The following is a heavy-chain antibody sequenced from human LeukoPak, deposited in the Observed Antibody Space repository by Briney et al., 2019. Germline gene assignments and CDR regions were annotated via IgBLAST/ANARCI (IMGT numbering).Heavy chain of an antibody. V-gene: IGHV3-7*01. Sequence: PGGSLRLSCAASGFTFSNYSMSWVRQAPGKGLECVANIKQDGSEKYYVDSVKGRFTISRDNAKNSLYLQMNSLRAEDTAVYYCARDRGYDILTGSFGYWGQGTLVTVSS. CDR2: IKQDGSEK. D-gene: IGHD3-9*01. CDR3: ARDRGYDILTGSFGY. J-gene: IGHJ4*02. CDR1: GFTFSNYS.